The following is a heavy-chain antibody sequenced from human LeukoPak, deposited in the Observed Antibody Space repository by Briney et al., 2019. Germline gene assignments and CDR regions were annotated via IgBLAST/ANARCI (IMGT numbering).Heavy chain of an antibody. CDR1: GFTFSSYS. CDR3: ARYCSSTSCYWPDDAFDI. Sequence: GGSLRLSCAASGFTFSSYSMSWVRQAPGKGLEWVSSISSSSSYIYYADSVKGRFTISRDNAKNSLYLQMNSLRAEDTAVYYCARYCSSTSCYWPDDAFDIWGQGTMVTVSS. CDR2: ISSSSSYI. V-gene: IGHV3-21*01. J-gene: IGHJ3*02. D-gene: IGHD2-2*01.